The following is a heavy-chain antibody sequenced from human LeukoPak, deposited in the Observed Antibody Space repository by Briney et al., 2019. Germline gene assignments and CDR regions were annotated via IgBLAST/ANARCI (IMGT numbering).Heavy chain of an antibody. Sequence: SGGSLRLSCAASGFTFSIYEMNWVRQAPGKGLEWVSSSSGSTIYYADSVKGRFTISRDNAKNSLYLQMNSLRAEDTAVYYCARDQHDSSGYCPYWGQGTLVTVSS. V-gene: IGHV3-48*03. D-gene: IGHD3-22*01. CDR1: GFTFSIYE. CDR3: ARDQHDSSGYCPY. J-gene: IGHJ4*02. CDR2: SSSGSTI.